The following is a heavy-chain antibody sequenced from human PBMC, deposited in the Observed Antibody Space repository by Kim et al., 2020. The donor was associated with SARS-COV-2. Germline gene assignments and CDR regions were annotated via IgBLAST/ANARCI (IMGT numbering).Heavy chain of an antibody. Sequence: GGSTYYADAGKGRFTISRDNSKNTLYLQMNSLRAEDTAVYYCARRWAAGGWGQGTLVTVSS. J-gene: IGHJ4*02. D-gene: IGHD6-13*01. CDR3: ARRWAAGG. V-gene: IGHV3-53*01. CDR2: GGST.